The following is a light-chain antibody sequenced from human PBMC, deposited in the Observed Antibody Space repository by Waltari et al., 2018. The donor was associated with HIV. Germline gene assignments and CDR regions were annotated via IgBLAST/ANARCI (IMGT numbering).Light chain of an antibody. J-gene: IGKJ4*01. Sequence: IRMTQSPSSISASAGDSVAITCRASQDISNYLAWYQQRPGKAPQVLIYSTSKLQTGVSSRFSGSGSGTDFTLTISRLQSEDSATYYSQQYHGFSVSFGGGTKVDIK. V-gene: IGKV1-8*01. CDR3: QQYHGFSVS. CDR1: QDISNY. CDR2: STS.